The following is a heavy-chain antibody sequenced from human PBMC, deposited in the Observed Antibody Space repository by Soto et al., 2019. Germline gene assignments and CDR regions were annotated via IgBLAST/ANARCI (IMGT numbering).Heavy chain of an antibody. V-gene: IGHV1-8*02. CDR3: ARNLYNTGSFDH. CDR1: GYTFTSYD. Sequence: QVQLVQSGAEVKKPGASVKVSCKASGYTFTSYDINWVRQAPGQGLEWVGWMTPNSGDIGYAQTFQGRVTLTRDTSRSTAYMELSSLTSEDTAVYYCARNLYNTGSFDHWGQGTLVTVSS. J-gene: IGHJ4*02. D-gene: IGHD1-20*01. CDR2: MTPNSGDI.